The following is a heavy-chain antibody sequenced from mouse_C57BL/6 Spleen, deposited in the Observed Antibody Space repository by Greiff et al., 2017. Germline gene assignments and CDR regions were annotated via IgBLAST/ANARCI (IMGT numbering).Heavy chain of an antibody. CDR1: GYAFSSSW. D-gene: IGHD4-1*01. J-gene: IGHJ4*01. Sequence: QVQLQQSGPELVKPGASVKISCKASGYAFSSSWMNWVTQRPGKGLEWIGRIYPGDGDTNYNGKFKGKATLTADKSSSTAYMQLSSLTSEDSAVYFCARFPLGSMDYWGQGTSVTVSS. CDR3: ARFPLGSMDY. CDR2: IYPGDGDT. V-gene: IGHV1-82*01.